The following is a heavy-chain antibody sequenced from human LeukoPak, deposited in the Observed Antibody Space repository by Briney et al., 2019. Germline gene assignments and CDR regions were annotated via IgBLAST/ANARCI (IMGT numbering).Heavy chain of an antibody. V-gene: IGHV3-23*01. CDR3: AKDFGGITMIVVVITEGFDY. CDR1: GFTFSSYA. J-gene: IGHJ4*02. CDR2: ISGSGGST. D-gene: IGHD3-22*01. Sequence: PGGSLRLSRAASGFTFSSYAMSWVRQAPGKGLEWVSAISGSGGSTYYADSVKGRFTISRDNSKNTLYLQMNSLRAEDTAVYYCAKDFGGITMIVVVITEGFDYWGQGTLVTVSS.